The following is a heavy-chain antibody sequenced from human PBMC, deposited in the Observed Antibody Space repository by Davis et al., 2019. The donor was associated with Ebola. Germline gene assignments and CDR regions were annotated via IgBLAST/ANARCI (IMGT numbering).Heavy chain of an antibody. Sequence: KVSCKGSGYSFTSYWISWVRQMPGKGLEWMGRIDPSDSYTNYSPSFQGHVTISADKSISTAYLQWSSLKASDTAMYYCARHVRDFWSGYGSFDPWGQGTLVTVSS. V-gene: IGHV5-10-1*01. CDR2: IDPSDSYT. CDR3: ARHVRDFWSGYGSFDP. CDR1: GYSFTSYW. D-gene: IGHD3-3*01. J-gene: IGHJ5*02.